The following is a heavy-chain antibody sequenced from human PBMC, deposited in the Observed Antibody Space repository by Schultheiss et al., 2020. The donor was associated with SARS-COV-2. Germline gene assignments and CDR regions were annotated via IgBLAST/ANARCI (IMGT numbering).Heavy chain of an antibody. CDR2: INHSGST. CDR1: GGSISSGGYY. D-gene: IGHD6-6*01. CDR3: ARGGLGGIAARRVYYYXXXXX. Sequence: SETLSLTCTVSGGSISSGGYYWSWIRQPPGKGLEWIGEINHSGSTNYNPSLKSRVTISVDTSKNQFSLKLSSVTAADTAVYYCARGGLGGIAARRVYYYXXXXXXXXGTTXXXX. V-gene: IGHV4-39*07. J-gene: IGHJ6*03.